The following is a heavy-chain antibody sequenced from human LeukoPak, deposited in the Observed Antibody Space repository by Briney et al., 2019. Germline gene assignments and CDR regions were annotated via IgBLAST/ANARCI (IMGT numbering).Heavy chain of an antibody. V-gene: IGHV3-53*01. J-gene: IGHJ6*02. D-gene: IGHD3-10*02. CDR1: GFSVRNNY. CDR3: AKDLHYYVAMDV. CDR2: IATDFYT. Sequence: PGGSLRLSCAASGFSVRNNYMSWVRQARGEGLGWVSAIATDFYTNYADSVRGRFTISRDDSKNTLFLQMNSLRAEDTALYYCAKDLHYYVAMDVWGQGTTVTVSS.